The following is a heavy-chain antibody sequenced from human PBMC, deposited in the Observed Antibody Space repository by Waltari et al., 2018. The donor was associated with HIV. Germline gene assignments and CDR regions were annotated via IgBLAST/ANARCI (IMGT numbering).Heavy chain of an antibody. D-gene: IGHD2-15*01. CDR3: ARTSIGGGWSLRSWGYYYGMDV. Sequence: QVTLKESGPVLVKPTETLTLTCTVSGFSLDNTRMGVSWIRQPPGKALEWLAHIFSNDARSYRKSLRNRLTISKDASKSQVVLIMTNVDPVDTATYYCARTSIGGGWSLRSWGYYYGMDVWGQGTPVTVSS. CDR1: GFSLDNTRMG. CDR2: IFSNDAR. V-gene: IGHV2-26*01. J-gene: IGHJ6*01.